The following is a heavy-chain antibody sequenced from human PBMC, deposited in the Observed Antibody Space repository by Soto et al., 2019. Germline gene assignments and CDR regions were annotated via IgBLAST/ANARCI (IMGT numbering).Heavy chain of an antibody. CDR3: AGGAAADYFDY. CDR2: IYSSGST. D-gene: IGHD6-13*01. V-gene: IGHV4-4*07. J-gene: IGHJ4*02. Sequence: PSETLSFTCTVSSGSMSTYYWSWIRQPAGKGLEWIGRIYSSGSTLYNPSLKSRVTMSVDTSKNQFSLKLSSVTAADTAVYYCAGGAAADYFDYWGQGTRVTVSS. CDR1: SGSMSTYY.